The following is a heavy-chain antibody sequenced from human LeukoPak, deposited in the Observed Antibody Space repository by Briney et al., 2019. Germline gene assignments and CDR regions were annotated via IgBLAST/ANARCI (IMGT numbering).Heavy chain of an antibody. J-gene: IGHJ6*02. V-gene: IGHV1-69*04. CDR3: AKGYCSSTSCYADGMDV. CDR1: GGTFSSYA. Sequence: SVKVSCKASGGTFSSYAISWVRQAPGQGLEWMGKIIPIFGIANYAQKFQGRVTITADKSTSTAYMELSSLRSEDTAVYYCAKGYCSSTSCYADGMDVWGQGTTVTVSS. D-gene: IGHD2-2*01. CDR2: IIPIFGIA.